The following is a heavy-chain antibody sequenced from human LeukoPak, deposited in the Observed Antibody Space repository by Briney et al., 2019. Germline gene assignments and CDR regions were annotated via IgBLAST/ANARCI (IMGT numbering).Heavy chain of an antibody. Sequence: GGSLGLSCAASGFAFNNYAMSWVRQAPGKGLEWVSAISGGGSSTYYADPVKGQFTISRDNSKNTLFLQMNSLRAEDTAVYYCAKDSLGYYRPFDYWGQGTLVTVSS. CDR1: GFAFNNYA. V-gene: IGHV3-23*01. D-gene: IGHD3-3*01. CDR3: AKDSLGYYRPFDY. CDR2: ISGGGSST. J-gene: IGHJ4*02.